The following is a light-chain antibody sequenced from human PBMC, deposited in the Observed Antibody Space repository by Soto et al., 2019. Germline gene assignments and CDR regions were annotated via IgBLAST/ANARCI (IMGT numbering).Light chain of an antibody. J-gene: IGKJ3*01. V-gene: IGKV3-20*01. CDR1: QSVSSSY. Sequence: EIVLTQSPGTLSLSPGERATLSCRASQSVSSSYLAWYQQKPGQAPRLLIYAASSRATGIPDRFSGSGSGTDFTLTISRLEPEDFAVYYCQQYCSSLFNFGPGTKVDIK. CDR2: AAS. CDR3: QQYCSSLFN.